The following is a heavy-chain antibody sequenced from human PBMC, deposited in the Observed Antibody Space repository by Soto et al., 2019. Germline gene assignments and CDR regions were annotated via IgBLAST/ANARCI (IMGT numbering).Heavy chain of an antibody. CDR1: GYTFTSYA. CDR2: INAGNGNT. V-gene: IGHV1-3*01. J-gene: IGHJ6*03. D-gene: IGHD2-15*01. CDR3: ARDGEGYCSGGSCYYYYYMDV. Sequence: ASVKVSCKASGYTFTSYAMHWVRQAPGQRLEWMGWINAGNGNTKYSQKFQGRVTITRDTSASTAYMELSSLRSEDTAVYYCARDGEGYCSGGSCYYYYYMDVWGKGTTVTVSS.